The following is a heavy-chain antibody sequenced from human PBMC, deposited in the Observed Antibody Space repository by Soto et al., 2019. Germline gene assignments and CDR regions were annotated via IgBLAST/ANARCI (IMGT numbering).Heavy chain of an antibody. J-gene: IGHJ5*02. D-gene: IGHD3-10*01. CDR2: ISYDGSNK. V-gene: IGHV3-30*18. CDR1: GFTFSSYG. Sequence: QVQLVESGGGVVQPGRSLRLSCAASGFTFSSYGMHWVRQAPGKGLEWVAVISYDGSNKYYADSVKGRFTISRDNSKNPLYLQMNSLRAEDTAVYYCAKDLGFGGLGPWGQGTLVTVSS. CDR3: AKDLGFGGLGP.